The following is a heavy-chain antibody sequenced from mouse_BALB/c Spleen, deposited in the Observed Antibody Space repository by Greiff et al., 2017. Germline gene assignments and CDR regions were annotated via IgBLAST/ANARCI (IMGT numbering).Heavy chain of an antibody. Sequence: EVHLVESGGGLVKPGGSLKLSCAASGFTFSSYAMSWVRQTPEKRLEWVATISSGGSYTYYPDSVKGRFTISRDNAKNTLYLQMSSLRSEDTAMYYCARGRYEDAMDYWGQGTSVTVSS. CDR1: GFTFSSYA. J-gene: IGHJ4*01. CDR2: ISSGGSYT. D-gene: IGHD2-14*01. CDR3: ARGRYEDAMDY. V-gene: IGHV5-9-3*01.